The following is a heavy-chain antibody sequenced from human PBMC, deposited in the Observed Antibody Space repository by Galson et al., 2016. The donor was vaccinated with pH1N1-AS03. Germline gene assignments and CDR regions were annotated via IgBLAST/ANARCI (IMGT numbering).Heavy chain of an antibody. V-gene: IGHV3-23*01. J-gene: IGHJ4*02. CDR2: ITSGGNT. CDR3: AKDKGSSRHDDY. Sequence: SLRLSCAASGFTFNRSWMNWVRQAPGKGLEWVSSITSGGNTYYADSVKGRFTISRDNSKQTLYLQMNSLRAEDEAVYLCAKDKGSSRHDDYWGQGTRVTVSS. CDR1: GFTFNRSW. D-gene: IGHD6-13*01.